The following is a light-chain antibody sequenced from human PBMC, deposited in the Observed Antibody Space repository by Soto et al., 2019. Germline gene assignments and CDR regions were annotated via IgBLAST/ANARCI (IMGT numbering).Light chain of an antibody. Sequence: QSVLTQPPSASGTPGQRVTIXXSGSXXNIGSNTVNWYQQLPGTAPKLLIYSNNQRPSGVPDRFSGSKSGTSASLAISGLQSEDEADYYCAAWDDSLNGYVFGTGTKVTVL. V-gene: IGLV1-44*01. CDR3: AAWDDSLNGYV. J-gene: IGLJ1*01. CDR2: SNN. CDR1: XXNIGSNT.